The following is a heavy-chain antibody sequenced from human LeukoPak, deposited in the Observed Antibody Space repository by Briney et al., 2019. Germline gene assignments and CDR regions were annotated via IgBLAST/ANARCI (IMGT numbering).Heavy chain of an antibody. CDR2: ITGSGGII. D-gene: IGHD3-22*01. CDR1: GFTFSSYA. J-gene: IGHJ4*02. Sequence: PGRSLRLSCAASGFTFSSYAMNWVRQAPGKGLEWVSVITGSGGIIYYADSVKGRFTISRDNSKNTLFLQMNSLRAEDTAVYYCAKLPTYHYDSSGYYFQFDYWGQGTLVTVSS. CDR3: AKLPTYHYDSSGYYFQFDY. V-gene: IGHV3-23*01.